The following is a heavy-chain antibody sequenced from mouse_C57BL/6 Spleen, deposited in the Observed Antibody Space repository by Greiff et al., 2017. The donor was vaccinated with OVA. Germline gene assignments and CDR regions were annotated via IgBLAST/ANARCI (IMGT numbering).Heavy chain of an antibody. J-gene: IGHJ1*03. CDR1: GYTFTSYW. CDR3: ARAPSYSNHWYFDV. CDR2: IDPSDSYT. D-gene: IGHD2-5*01. V-gene: IGHV1-59*01. Sequence: QVQLQQSGAELVRPGTSVKLSCKASGYTFTSYWMHWVKQRPGQGLEWIGVIDPSDSYTNYNQKFKGKATLTVDTSSSTAYMQLSSLTSEDSAVYYCARAPSYSNHWYFDVWGTGTTVTVSS.